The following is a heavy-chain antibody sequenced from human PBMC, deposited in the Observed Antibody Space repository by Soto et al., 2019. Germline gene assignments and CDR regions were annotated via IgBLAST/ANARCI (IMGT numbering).Heavy chain of an antibody. CDR1: GFTFSDYY. J-gene: IGHJ3*02. CDR3: ARDGVGRSGSYEPDAFDI. V-gene: IGHV3-11*06. CDR2: ISSSSSYT. Sequence: QVQLVESGGGLVKPGGSLRLSCAASGFTFSDYYMSWIRQAPGKGLEWVSYISSSSSYTNYADSVKGRFTISRDNAKNFLYLQMNSLRAEDTAVYYCARDGVGRSGSYEPDAFDIWGQGTMVTVSS. D-gene: IGHD1-26*01.